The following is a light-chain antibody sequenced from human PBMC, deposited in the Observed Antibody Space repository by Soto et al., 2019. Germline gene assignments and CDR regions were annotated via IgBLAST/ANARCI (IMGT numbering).Light chain of an antibody. CDR1: SSNIGNNY. J-gene: IGLJ2*01. CDR2: DNN. Sequence: QSVLTQPPSVSAAPGQKVTISCSGSSSNIGNNYVSWYQQLPGTAPKLLIYDNNKRPSGIPDRFSGSKSGTSATLGITGLQTGDEADYYCGTWDSGAVFGGGTKVTVL. CDR3: GTWDSGAV. V-gene: IGLV1-51*01.